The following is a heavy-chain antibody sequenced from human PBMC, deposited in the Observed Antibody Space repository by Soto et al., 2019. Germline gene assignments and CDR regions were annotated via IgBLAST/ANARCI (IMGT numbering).Heavy chain of an antibody. CDR1: GFTFSTYA. D-gene: IGHD3-10*01. J-gene: IGHJ4*02. V-gene: IGHV3-23*01. CDR2: ISGSGGST. CDR3: ARSFGPQGYFDY. Sequence: GGSLRLSCAASGFTFSTYAMNWVRQAPGKGLEWVSAISGSGGSTYYADSVKGRFTISRDNFKNSLYLQMNSLRAEDTAVYYCARSFGPQGYFDYWGQGTLVTVSS.